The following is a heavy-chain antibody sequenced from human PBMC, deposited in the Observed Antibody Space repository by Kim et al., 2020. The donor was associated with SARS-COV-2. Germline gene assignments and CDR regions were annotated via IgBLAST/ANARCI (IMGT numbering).Heavy chain of an antibody. J-gene: IGHJ3*02. CDR2: ISSSSSYI. CDR1: GFTFSSYS. D-gene: IGHD3-10*01. Sequence: GGSLRLSCAASGFTFSSYSMNWVRQAPGKGLEWVSSISSSSSYIYYADSVKGRFTISRDNAKNSLYLQMNSLRAEDTAVNYCARDATMVRGVIRVVGAFDIWGQGTMVTVSS. CDR3: ARDATMVRGVIRVVGAFDI. V-gene: IGHV3-21*01.